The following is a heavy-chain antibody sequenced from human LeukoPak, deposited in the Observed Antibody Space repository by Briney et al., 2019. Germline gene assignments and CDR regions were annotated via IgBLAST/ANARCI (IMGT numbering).Heavy chain of an antibody. D-gene: IGHD2/OR15-2a*01. V-gene: IGHV3-48*03. Sequence: GGSLRLSCAASDFDFSSYEMNWVRQAPGKGLEWVSYTASTGTTKYYADSVKGRFTVSRDNAKNSLFLQLSSLRVEDTAIYYCARDGDFRYFDFWGQGTLVTVSS. CDR2: TASTGTTK. CDR3: ARDGDFRYFDF. CDR1: DFDFSSYE. J-gene: IGHJ4*03.